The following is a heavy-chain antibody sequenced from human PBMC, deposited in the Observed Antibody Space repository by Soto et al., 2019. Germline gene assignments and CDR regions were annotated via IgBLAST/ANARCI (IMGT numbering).Heavy chain of an antibody. CDR1: GFTFSSYV. V-gene: IGHV3-23*01. J-gene: IGHJ4*02. CDR2: ISNSGGIT. Sequence: HPGGSLRLSCAASGFTFSSYVMSWVRQAPGKGLEWVSAISNSGGITYYADSVKGRFTISRDNSKNTLYLQMNSLRVEDTAVYYCASRYCSSTSCGPGLFDSWGQGTLVTVSS. D-gene: IGHD2-2*01. CDR3: ASRYCSSTSCGPGLFDS.